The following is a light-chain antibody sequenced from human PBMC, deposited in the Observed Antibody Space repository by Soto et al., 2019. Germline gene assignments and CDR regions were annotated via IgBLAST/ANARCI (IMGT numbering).Light chain of an antibody. CDR2: DVI. V-gene: IGLV2-11*01. CDR1: SSDVGVSKY. Sequence: QSALIQPRSVSGSPGQSVTISCTGTSSDVGVSKYVSWYRQHPGKAPKLMIYDVITRPSGVPDRFSGSKSGNTASLTISGLQAEDEADSYCCSYAGDYTFVFGSGTKLTVL. CDR3: CSYAGDYTFV. J-gene: IGLJ1*01.